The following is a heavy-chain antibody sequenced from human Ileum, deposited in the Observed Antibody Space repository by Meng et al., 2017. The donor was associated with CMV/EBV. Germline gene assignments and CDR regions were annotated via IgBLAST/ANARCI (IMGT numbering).Heavy chain of an antibody. CDR2: MNPNSGNT. V-gene: IGHV1-8*01. J-gene: IGHJ5*02. CDR1: GYTFTSYD. D-gene: IGHD2-2*01. CDR3: ARDQLLRGWFDP. Sequence: CKASGYTFTSYDINWVQQATGQGLEWMGWMNPNSGNTGYAQKFQGRVTMTRNTSISTAYMELSSLRSEDTAVYYCARDQLLRGWFDPWGQGTLVTVSS.